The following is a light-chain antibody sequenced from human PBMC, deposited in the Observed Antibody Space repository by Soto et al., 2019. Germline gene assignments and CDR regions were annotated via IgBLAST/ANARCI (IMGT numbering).Light chain of an antibody. CDR2: EGN. CDR1: SSDVGTYNL. CDR3: SSYVGSGTYVV. J-gene: IGLJ2*01. V-gene: IGLV2-23*01. Sequence: QSVLTQPASVSGSPGQSITISCTGTSSDVGTYNLVSWYQQHPGNAPKLMIYEGNKRPSGVSNRFSGPKSGNTASLTISGLQAEDEGDYYCSSYVGSGTYVVFGGGTQLTVL.